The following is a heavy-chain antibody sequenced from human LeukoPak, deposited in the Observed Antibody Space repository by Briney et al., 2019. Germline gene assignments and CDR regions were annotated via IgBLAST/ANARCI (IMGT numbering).Heavy chain of an antibody. Sequence: GGSLRLSCAASGFTFSSYGMHWVRQAPGKGLEWVAVISYDGSNKYYADSVKGRFTISRDNSKNTLYLQMNSLRAEDTAVYYCAKPGLPGYSSSWLDYWGQGTLVTVSS. D-gene: IGHD6-13*01. CDR3: AKPGLPGYSSSWLDY. CDR2: ISYDGSNK. V-gene: IGHV3-30*18. J-gene: IGHJ4*02. CDR1: GFTFSSYG.